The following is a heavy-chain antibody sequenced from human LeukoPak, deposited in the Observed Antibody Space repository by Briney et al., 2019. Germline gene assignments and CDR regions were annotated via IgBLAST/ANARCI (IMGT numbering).Heavy chain of an antibody. CDR3: GYYYGSGSQYDYYYYYMDV. Sequence: ASVKVSCKASGYTFTSYYMHWVRQAPGQGLEWMGIINPSGGSTSYARKFQGRVTITTDESTSTAYMELGSLRSEDTAVYYCGYYYGSGSQYDYYYYYMDVWGKGTTVTVSS. CDR1: GYTFTSYY. CDR2: INPSGGST. D-gene: IGHD3-10*01. V-gene: IGHV1-46*01. J-gene: IGHJ6*03.